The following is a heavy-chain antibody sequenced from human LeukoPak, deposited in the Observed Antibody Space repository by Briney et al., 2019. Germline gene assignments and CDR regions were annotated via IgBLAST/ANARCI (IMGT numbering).Heavy chain of an antibody. CDR2: IYYSGST. CDR1: GGSISSYY. Sequence: SETLSLTCTVSGGSISSYYWSWIRQPPGKGLEWIGYIYYSGSTNYNPSLKSRVTISVDTSKNQFSLKLSSVTAADTAVYYCAGGAGTTAGYYYYYYGMDVWGQGTTVTVSS. D-gene: IGHD1-1*01. J-gene: IGHJ6*02. V-gene: IGHV4-59*08. CDR3: AGGAGTTAGYYYYYYGMDV.